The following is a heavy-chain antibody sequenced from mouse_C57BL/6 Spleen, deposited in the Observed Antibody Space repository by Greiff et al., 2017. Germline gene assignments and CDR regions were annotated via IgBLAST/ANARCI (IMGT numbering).Heavy chain of an antibody. J-gene: IGHJ3*01. CDR1: GYTFTTYP. CDR2: FHPYNDDT. CDR3: ARKDGSSYGWFAY. D-gene: IGHD1-1*01. Sequence: VQLQESGAELVKPGASVKMSCKASGYTFTTYPIEWMKQNHGKSLEWIGNFHPYNDDTKYNEKFKGKATLTVEKSSSTVYLELSRLTSDDSAVYYCARKDGSSYGWFAYWGQGTLVTVSA. V-gene: IGHV1-47*01.